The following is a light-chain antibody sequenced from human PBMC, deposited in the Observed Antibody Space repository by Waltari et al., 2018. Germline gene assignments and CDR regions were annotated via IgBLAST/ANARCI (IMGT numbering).Light chain of an antibody. Sequence: DIVMTQSHATLYVSPEGSGPLHCRASQSVSSNLAWYQQKPGQAPRLLIYGASTRATGIPARFSGSGSGTEFTLTISSLQSEDFAVYYCQQYNNWPPLTFGGGTKVEIK. CDR3: QQYNNWPPLT. CDR1: QSVSSN. J-gene: IGKJ4*01. V-gene: IGKV3-15*01. CDR2: GAS.